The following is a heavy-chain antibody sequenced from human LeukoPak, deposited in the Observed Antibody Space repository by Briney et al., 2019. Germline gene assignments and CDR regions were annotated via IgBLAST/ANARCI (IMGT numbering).Heavy chain of an antibody. V-gene: IGHV1-18*01. CDR2: ISAYNGNT. D-gene: IGHD2-15*01. CDR1: GYTFTSYG. CDR3: ARDGAGYCSGGSCLDWFDP. Sequence: RASVTVSCTASGYTFTSYGISWVRQAPGQGLEWMGWISAYNGNTKYSQKFQGRVTITRDTSASTAYMELSSLRSEDTAVYYCARDGAGYCSGGSCLDWFDPWGQGTLVTVSS. J-gene: IGHJ5*02.